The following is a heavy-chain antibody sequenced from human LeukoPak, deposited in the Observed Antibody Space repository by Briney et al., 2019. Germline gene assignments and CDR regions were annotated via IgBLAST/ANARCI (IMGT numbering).Heavy chain of an antibody. D-gene: IGHD2-15*01. Sequence: PSETLSLTCAVYGGSFSGYYWSWIRQPPGKGLEWIGEINHSGSTNYNPSLKSRVTISVDTSKNQFSLKLSSVTAADTAVYYCARARDRYCSGGSCSGPNWFDPWGQGTLVTVSS. V-gene: IGHV4-34*01. J-gene: IGHJ5*02. CDR3: ARARDRYCSGGSCSGPNWFDP. CDR2: INHSGST. CDR1: GGSFSGYY.